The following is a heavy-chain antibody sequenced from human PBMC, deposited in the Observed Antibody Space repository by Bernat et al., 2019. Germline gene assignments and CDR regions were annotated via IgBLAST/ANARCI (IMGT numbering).Heavy chain of an antibody. D-gene: IGHD3-9*01. J-gene: IGHJ3*02. CDR3: ARDSSVYDILTGYPYDAFDI. Sequence: VQLLESGGGLVQPGGSLRLSCAASGFTFSDFGMSWVRQAPGKGLEWVAVVSYDGSNKYYADSVKGRFTISRDNSKNTLYLEMNSLRAEDTAVYYCARDSSVYDILTGYPYDAFDIWGQGTMVTVSS. CDR1: GFTFSDFG. V-gene: IGHV3-30*03. CDR2: VSYDGSNK.